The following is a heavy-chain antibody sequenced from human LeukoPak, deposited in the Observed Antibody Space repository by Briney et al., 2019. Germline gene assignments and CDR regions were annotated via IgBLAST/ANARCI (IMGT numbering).Heavy chain of an antibody. CDR3: AKDASWYYYDSSGYHLYYFDY. Sequence: GGSLRLSCAASGFTFSSYWMSWVRQAPGKGLEWVANIKQDGSEKYYVDSVKGRFTISRDNAKNSLYLQMNSLRAEDTAVYYCAKDASWYYYDSSGYHLYYFDYWGQGTLVTVSS. CDR1: GFTFSSYW. J-gene: IGHJ4*02. CDR2: IKQDGSEK. V-gene: IGHV3-7*03. D-gene: IGHD3-22*01.